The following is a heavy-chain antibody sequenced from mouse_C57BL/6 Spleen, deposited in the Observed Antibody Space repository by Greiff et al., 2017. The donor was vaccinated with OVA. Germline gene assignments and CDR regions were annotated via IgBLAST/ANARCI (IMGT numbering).Heavy chain of an antibody. CDR2: INPNNGGT. CDR3: ALYRFYAMDY. CDR1: GYTFTDYY. Sequence: QLQQSGPELVKPGASVKISCKASGYTFTDYYMNWVKQSHGKSLEWIGDINPNNGGTSYNQKFKGKATLTVDKSSSTAYMELRSLTSEDSAVYYCALYRFYAMDYWGQGTSVTVSS. V-gene: IGHV1-26*01. J-gene: IGHJ4*01. D-gene: IGHD2-1*01.